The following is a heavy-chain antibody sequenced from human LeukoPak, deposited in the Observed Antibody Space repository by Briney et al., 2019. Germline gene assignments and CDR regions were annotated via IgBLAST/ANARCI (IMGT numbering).Heavy chain of an antibody. V-gene: IGHV1-46*04. J-gene: IGHJ6*02. CDR2: INPSGGST. CDR1: GYTFTNYY. D-gene: IGHD6-13*01. CDR3: ARVEYSSSWDV. Sequence: ASVGVSCKPSGYTFTNYYMHWLRQAPGQGLEWRGIINPSGGSTSYAQKLQRRVTMTRDTSTSTVYMELSSLRSEDTAVYYCARVEYSSSWDVWGQGTTVTVSS.